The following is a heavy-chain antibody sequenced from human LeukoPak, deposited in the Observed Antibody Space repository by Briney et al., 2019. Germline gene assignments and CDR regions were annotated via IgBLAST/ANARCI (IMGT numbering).Heavy chain of an antibody. CDR3: ARDGQALERRSWFDP. D-gene: IGHD1-1*01. J-gene: IGHJ5*02. CDR1: GGTFSSYA. CDR2: IIPIFGTA. Sequence: SVKVSCKASGGTFSSYAISWVRQAPGQGLEWMGGIIPIFGTANYAQKFQGRVTITADESTSTAYMELSSLRSEDTAVFYCARDGQALERRSWFDPWGQGTLVTVSS. V-gene: IGHV1-69*13.